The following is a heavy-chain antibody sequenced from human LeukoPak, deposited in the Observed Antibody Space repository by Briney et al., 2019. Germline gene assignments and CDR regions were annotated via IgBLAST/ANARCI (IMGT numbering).Heavy chain of an antibody. V-gene: IGHV3-15*01. J-gene: IGHJ5*02. D-gene: IGHD2-2*01. CDR1: GFTFSTAW. CDR2: IKSKTDGGTR. Sequence: GGSLRLSCAASGFTFSTAWMSWVRQAPGKGLEWIGRIKSKTDGGTRDYAAPAKGRFSISRDDSKNTLYLQMNSLKTEDTAVYYCTTGADIVVVPTWGPGTLVTVSS. CDR3: TTGADIVVVPT.